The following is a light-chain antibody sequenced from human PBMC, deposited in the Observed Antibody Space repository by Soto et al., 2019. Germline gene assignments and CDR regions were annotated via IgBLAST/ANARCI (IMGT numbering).Light chain of an antibody. CDR2: LESSGSY. J-gene: IGLJ3*02. V-gene: IGLV4-60*03. Sequence: QLVLTQSSSASASLGSSVKLTCTLSRGHSSCIIAWHQQQPGKAPRYLMKLESSGSYNKGSGVPDRFSGSSSGADRYLTISNVQSEDEADYYCETWDSNSRVFGGGTKLTVL. CDR1: RGHSSCI. CDR3: ETWDSNSRV.